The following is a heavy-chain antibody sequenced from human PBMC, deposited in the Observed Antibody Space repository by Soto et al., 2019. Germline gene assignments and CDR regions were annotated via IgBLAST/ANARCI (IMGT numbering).Heavy chain of an antibody. CDR2: ISGSGGSS. V-gene: IGHV3-23*01. J-gene: IGHJ4*02. D-gene: IGHD1-26*01. Sequence: EVQLLESGGALEHPGGSLRLSCAAAGFAFSTYAMTWVRQAPGKGLEWVSVISGSGGSSYYAASVKGRFTIARDNSKNTLYLQMNSLRAEDTAVYYCARDAGGQSGNFIFDNWGQGTLVTVSS. CDR1: GFAFSTYA. CDR3: ARDAGGQSGNFIFDN.